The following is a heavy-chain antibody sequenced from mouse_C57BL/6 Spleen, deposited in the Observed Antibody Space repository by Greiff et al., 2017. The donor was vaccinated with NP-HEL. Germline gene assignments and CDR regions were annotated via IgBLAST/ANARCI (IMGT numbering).Heavy chain of an antibody. Sequence: VQLQQSGAELVKPGASVKMSCKASGYTFTSYWITWVKQRPGQGLEWIGDIYPGSGSTNYNEKFKSKATLTVDTSSSTAYMQLSSLTSEDSAVYYCARYHYGSSPRFAYWGQGTLVTVSA. CDR2: IYPGSGST. V-gene: IGHV1-55*01. D-gene: IGHD1-1*01. CDR3: ARYHYGSSPRFAY. J-gene: IGHJ3*01. CDR1: GYTFTSYW.